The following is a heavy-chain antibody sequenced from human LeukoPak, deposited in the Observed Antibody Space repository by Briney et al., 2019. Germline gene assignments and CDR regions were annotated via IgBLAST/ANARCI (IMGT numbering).Heavy chain of an antibody. J-gene: IGHJ6*02. CDR1: GGSISSSSYY. CDR2: IYYSGST. Sequence: SETLSLTCTVSGGSISSSSYYWSWIRQPPGKGLEWIGYIYYSGSTNYNPSLKSRVTISVDTSKNQFSLKLSSVTAADTAVYYCAREAALAAASYYYGMDVWGQGTTVTVSS. D-gene: IGHD6-13*01. V-gene: IGHV4-61*01. CDR3: AREAALAAASYYYGMDV.